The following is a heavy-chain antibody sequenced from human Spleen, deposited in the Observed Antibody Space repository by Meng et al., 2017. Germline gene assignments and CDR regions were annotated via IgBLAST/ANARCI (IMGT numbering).Heavy chain of an antibody. CDR3: ARHFATEFDY. CDR2: IYPGDSDT. V-gene: IGHV5-51*01. CDR1: GYSFTTSW. J-gene: IGHJ4*02. D-gene: IGHD2-15*01. Sequence: GESLKISCQGSGYSFTTSWIAWVRQMPGKGPEWMGIIYPGDSDTRYSPSFQGQVTISADKSINTAYLQWSSLKASDTAMYYCARHFATEFDYWGQGTLVTVSS.